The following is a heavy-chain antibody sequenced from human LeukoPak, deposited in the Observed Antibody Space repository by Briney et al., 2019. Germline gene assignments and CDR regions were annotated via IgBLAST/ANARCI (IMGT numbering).Heavy chain of an antibody. CDR1: GGSISSSNW. Sequence: SETLSLTCAVSGGSISSSNWWSWVRQPPGKGLEWIGEIYHSGSTNYNPSLKSRVNISVDPPKNRFSLKLTSVTAADTAFYYCARVVASTSIDSWGQGTLVTVSS. V-gene: IGHV4-4*02. J-gene: IGHJ4*02. D-gene: IGHD2-15*01. CDR2: IYHSGST. CDR3: ARVVASTSIDS.